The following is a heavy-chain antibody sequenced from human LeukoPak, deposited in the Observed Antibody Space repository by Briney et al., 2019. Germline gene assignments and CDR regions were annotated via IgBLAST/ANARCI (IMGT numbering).Heavy chain of an antibody. CDR2: IYPGDSDT. Sequence: GESLKISCKGSGYSFTSYWIGWVRQMPGKGLEWMGIIYPGDSDTRYSPSFQGQVTISADKSISTAYLQWSSLKASDTATYYCARHSPYCSGGSCYWFDYWGQGTLVTVSS. CDR1: GYSFTSYW. V-gene: IGHV5-51*01. D-gene: IGHD2-15*01. CDR3: ARHSPYCSGGSCYWFDY. J-gene: IGHJ4*02.